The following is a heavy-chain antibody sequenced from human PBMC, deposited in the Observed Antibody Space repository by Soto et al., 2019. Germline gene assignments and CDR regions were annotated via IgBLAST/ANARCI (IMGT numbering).Heavy chain of an antibody. J-gene: IGHJ4*02. CDR3: AMEYGSSTSCYGDY. CDR1: GGPFSSYP. Sequence: QVQLVQSGAEVKKPGSSVTVSCKASGGPFSSYPISWVRQDPGPGLAWMRRIIPILGIANYAQKFQGRVTITADKSTSTAYMELSSLRSEDTAVYYCAMEYGSSTSCYGDYWGQGTLVTVSS. V-gene: IGHV1-69*02. CDR2: IIPILGIA. D-gene: IGHD2-2*01.